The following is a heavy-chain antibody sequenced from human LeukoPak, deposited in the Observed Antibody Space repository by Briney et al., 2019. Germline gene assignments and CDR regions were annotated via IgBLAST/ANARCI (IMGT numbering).Heavy chain of an antibody. Sequence: GGSLRLSCVASGFSFDTYAMSWVRQAPGKGLEWVSGISDTGRKRYYTDSVKGRFTISIDNSKNTLHLQMNSLRAEDTALYFCAKDHDNGDYYYYFDSWGQGTLVTVSS. CDR3: AKDHDNGDYYYYFDS. V-gene: IGHV3-23*01. J-gene: IGHJ4*02. CDR1: GFSFDTYA. CDR2: ISDTGRKR. D-gene: IGHD2-21*02.